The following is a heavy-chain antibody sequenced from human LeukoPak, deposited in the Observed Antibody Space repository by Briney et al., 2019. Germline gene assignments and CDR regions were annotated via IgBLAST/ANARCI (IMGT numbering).Heavy chain of an antibody. CDR2: LSYTGKT. CDR1: GASVSNSH. V-gene: IGHV4-59*02. J-gene: IGHJ4*02. D-gene: IGHD2/OR15-2a*01. CDR3: SEGYFEPFAH. Sequence: PSETLSLTCAVSGASVSNSHWNWIRQFPGKGLEWIGCLSYTGKTDYNPSLSRRVTISLGTSNNQVSLKLKSVTAADTAVYHCSEGYFEPFAHWGPGTLVTVSS.